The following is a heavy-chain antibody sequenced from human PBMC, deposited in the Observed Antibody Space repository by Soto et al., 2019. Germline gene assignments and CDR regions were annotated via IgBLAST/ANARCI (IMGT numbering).Heavy chain of an antibody. Sequence: PGGSLRLSCAASGFTFSSYGMHWVRQAPGKGLEWVAVISYDGSNKYYADSVKGRFTISRDNSKNTLYLQMNSLRAEDTAVYYCARDGAIFGVGERGYYYYYGMDVWGQGTTVTVSS. CDR3: ARDGAIFGVGERGYYYYYGMDV. J-gene: IGHJ6*02. CDR2: ISYDGSNK. D-gene: IGHD3-3*01. CDR1: GFTFSSYG. V-gene: IGHV3-30*03.